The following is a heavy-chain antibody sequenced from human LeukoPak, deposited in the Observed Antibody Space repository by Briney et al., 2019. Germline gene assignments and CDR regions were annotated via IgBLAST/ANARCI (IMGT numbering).Heavy chain of an antibody. CDR2: ISSRATAI. J-gene: IGHJ4*02. Sequence: PGGSLRLSCAASGFTFSSYEMNWARQAPGKGLEWVSYISSRATAIYYADSVKGRFTISRDNAKNSLYLQMNSLRAEDTAVYYCARDFGRYFFDYWGQGTLVTVSS. D-gene: IGHD3-10*01. CDR1: GFTFSSYE. V-gene: IGHV3-48*03. CDR3: ARDFGRYFFDY.